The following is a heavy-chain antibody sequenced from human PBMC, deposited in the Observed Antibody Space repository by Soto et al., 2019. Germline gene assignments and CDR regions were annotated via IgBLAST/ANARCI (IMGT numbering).Heavy chain of an antibody. J-gene: IGHJ4*02. CDR2: IYYSGSN. D-gene: IGHD2-21*02. Sequence: SETLSLTCTVTGDSINNRSYYWGWIRRPPGTGLEWIGSIYYSGSNDNTQSLKSRVSMSVDTSKNQFSLKLRSVTAADPALYYCARQRTSVVTQAYFDSWGQGSMVTVSS. V-gene: IGHV4-39*01. CDR3: ARQRTSVVTQAYFDS. CDR1: GDSINNRSYY.